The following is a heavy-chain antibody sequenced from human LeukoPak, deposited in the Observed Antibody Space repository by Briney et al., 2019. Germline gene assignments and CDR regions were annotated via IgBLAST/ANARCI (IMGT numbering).Heavy chain of an antibody. CDR3: ARGSGSYYEGWFDP. D-gene: IGHD3-10*01. Sequence: PSETLSLTCTVSGGSISSYYWGWIRQPPGKGLEWIGSIYYSGSTYYNPSLKSRVTISVDTSKNQFSLKLSSVTAADTAVYYCARGSGSYYEGWFDPWGQGTLVTVSS. CDR2: IYYSGST. CDR1: GGSISSYY. V-gene: IGHV4-39*01. J-gene: IGHJ5*02.